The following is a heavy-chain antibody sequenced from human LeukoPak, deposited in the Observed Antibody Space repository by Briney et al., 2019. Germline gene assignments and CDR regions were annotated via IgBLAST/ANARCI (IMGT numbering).Heavy chain of an antibody. CDR3: ARVLITMIVHDAFDI. CDR2: IHHDGSNK. Sequence: GGSLRLSCAASGFTFSSYGMHWVRQAPGKGLDWVAFIHHDGSNKYYADSVRGRFTISRDNSKNTLYLQMNSLRAEDTAVYYCARVLITMIVHDAFDIWGQGTMVTVSS. D-gene: IGHD3-22*01. V-gene: IGHV3-30*02. CDR1: GFTFSSYG. J-gene: IGHJ3*02.